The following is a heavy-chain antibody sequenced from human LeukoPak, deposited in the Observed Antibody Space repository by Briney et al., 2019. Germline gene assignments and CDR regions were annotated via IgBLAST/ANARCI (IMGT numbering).Heavy chain of an antibody. D-gene: IGHD2-2*01. CDR2: IYDSGGT. J-gene: IGHJ4*02. CDR3: ARQGCSSTSCYRRLLFDY. CDR1: GGSISSYY. V-gene: IGHV4-59*08. Sequence: SETLSLTCTVSGGSISSYYWSWIRQPPGKGLEWIGYIYDSGGTNYNPSLKSRVTISVDTSKKEFSLKLSSVTAADTAVYYCARQGCSSTSCYRRLLFDYWGRGTLVTVSS.